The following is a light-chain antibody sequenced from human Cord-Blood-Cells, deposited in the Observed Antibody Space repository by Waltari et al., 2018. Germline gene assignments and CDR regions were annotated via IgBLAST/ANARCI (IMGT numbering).Light chain of an antibody. V-gene: IGKV3-20*01. J-gene: IGKJ1*01. Sequence: EIVLTQSPGTPSLSPGARATLSCRASQSVSSSYLAWYQQKPGQAPRLLIYGASSRATGIPDRFSGSGSGTDFTLTISRLEPEDFAVYYCQQYGSSPRTFGQGTKVEIK. CDR2: GAS. CDR3: QQYGSSPRT. CDR1: QSVSSSY.